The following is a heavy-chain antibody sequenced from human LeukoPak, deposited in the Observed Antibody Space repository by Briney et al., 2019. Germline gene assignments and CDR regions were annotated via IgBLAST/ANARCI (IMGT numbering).Heavy chain of an antibody. Sequence: GGSLRLSCAASGFTFSYFWMHWVRQAPGKGLVWVSRINGDGSSTTYADSVKGRFTISRDNAKNTLYLHMNCLRAEDTAVYYCARSHYYGSGIKNLDYDHWGQGTLVTVSS. CDR2: INGDGSST. J-gene: IGHJ4*02. D-gene: IGHD3-10*01. V-gene: IGHV3-74*01. CDR1: GFTFSYFW. CDR3: ARSHYYGSGIKNLDYDH.